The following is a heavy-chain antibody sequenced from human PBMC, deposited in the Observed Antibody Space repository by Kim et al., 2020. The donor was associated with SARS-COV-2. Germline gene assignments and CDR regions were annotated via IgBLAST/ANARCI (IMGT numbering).Heavy chain of an antibody. CDR3: ARGYSSSWEGSYLQH. J-gene: IGHJ1*01. Sequence: SETLSLTCTVSGGSISSYYWSWIRQPPGKGLEWIGYIYYSGSTNYNPSLKSRVTISVDTSKNQFSLKLSSVTAADTAVYYCARGYSSSWEGSYLQHWGQGTLVTVSS. D-gene: IGHD6-13*01. CDR1: GGSISSYY. V-gene: IGHV4-59*13. CDR2: IYYSGST.